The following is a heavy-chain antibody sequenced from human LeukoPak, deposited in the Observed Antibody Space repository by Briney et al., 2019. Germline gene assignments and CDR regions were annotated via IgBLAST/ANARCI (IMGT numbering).Heavy chain of an antibody. J-gene: IGHJ4*02. D-gene: IGHD3-10*01. V-gene: IGHV3-23*01. CDR1: GFTFSSYA. Sequence: PGGSLRLSCAASGFTFSSYAMSWVRQDPGKGLDWVSAISGSGGSTYYADSVKGRFTISGDNSKNTLYLQMNSLRAEDTAVYYCAARITMVRGVIDYWGQGTLVTVSS. CDR3: AARITMVRGVIDY. CDR2: ISGSGGST.